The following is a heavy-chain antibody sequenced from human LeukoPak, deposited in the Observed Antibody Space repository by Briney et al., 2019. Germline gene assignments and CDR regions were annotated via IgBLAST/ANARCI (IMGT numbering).Heavy chain of an antibody. CDR2: ISSSGSTI. CDR3: AELGITMIGGV. J-gene: IGHJ6*04. Sequence: GGSLRLSCAASGFTFSSYEMNWVRQAPGKGLEWVSYISSSGSTIYYADSVKGRFTISRDNAKNSLYLQMNSLRAEDTAVYYCAELGITMIGGVWGKGATVTISS. V-gene: IGHV3-48*03. D-gene: IGHD3-10*02. CDR1: GFTFSSYE.